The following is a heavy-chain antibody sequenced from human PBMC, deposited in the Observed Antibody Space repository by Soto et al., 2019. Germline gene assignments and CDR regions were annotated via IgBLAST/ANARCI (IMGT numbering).Heavy chain of an antibody. J-gene: IGHJ6*02. CDR3: AREYYYDSSGYPDYYCYGMDV. Sequence: PSETLSFTCTVSGGSVSSGSYYWSLILQPPGKGLEWIGYIYYSGRTNYTPSLTSRATISVDTSKKQFSLKLSSVTAADTAVYYCAREYYYDSSGYPDYYCYGMDVWAQGTSVTVSS. CDR2: IYYSGRT. D-gene: IGHD3-22*01. V-gene: IGHV4-61*01. CDR1: GGSVSSGSYY.